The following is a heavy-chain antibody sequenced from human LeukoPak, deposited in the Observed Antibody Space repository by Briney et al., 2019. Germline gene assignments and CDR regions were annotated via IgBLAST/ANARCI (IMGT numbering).Heavy chain of an antibody. J-gene: IGHJ4*02. D-gene: IGHD4-17*01. CDR2: ISSSTYYI. CDR1: GFTFSTYS. V-gene: IGHV3-21*01. CDR3: ARANYGDYTFDY. Sequence: GGSLRLSCAASGFTFSTYSMNCVRQAPGKGLEWVSSISSSTYYIYYTDSVKGRFTISRDNAKNSLYLQMNSLRAEDTAVYYCARANYGDYTFDYWGQGTLVTVSS.